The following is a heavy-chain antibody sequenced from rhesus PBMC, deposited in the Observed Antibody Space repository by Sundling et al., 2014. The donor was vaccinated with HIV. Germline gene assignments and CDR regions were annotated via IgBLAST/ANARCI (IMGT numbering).Heavy chain of an antibody. CDR3: ARDYGNFFDY. D-gene: IGHD4-35*01. CDR1: GGSISSSNW. V-gene: IGHV4-65*02. CDR2: IYGNSAST. J-gene: IGHJ4*01. Sequence: QVQLQESGPGLVKPSETLSLTCAVSGGSISSSNWWSWIRQPPGKGLEWIGSIYGNSASTYYNPSLKNRVTISTDTSNNQFSLKLSSVTAADTAVYYCARDYGNFFDYWGQGVLVTVSS.